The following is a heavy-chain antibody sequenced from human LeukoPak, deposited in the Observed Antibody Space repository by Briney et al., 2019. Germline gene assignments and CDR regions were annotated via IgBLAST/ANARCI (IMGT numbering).Heavy chain of an antibody. V-gene: IGHV3-74*01. CDR3: VRSDDFWSGTDDYYCYYGMDV. CDR1: GFTFISYW. D-gene: IGHD3-3*01. J-gene: IGHJ6*02. CDR2: LNTDGSRT. Sequence: PGGSLRLSCAASGFTFISYWMHWLRQPPGKGLEWVSGLNTDGSRTTYADSVRGRFTISRDNAKNTIYLQMNSLRADDTALYYCVRSDDFWSGTDDYYCYYGMDVWGQGTTVTVSS.